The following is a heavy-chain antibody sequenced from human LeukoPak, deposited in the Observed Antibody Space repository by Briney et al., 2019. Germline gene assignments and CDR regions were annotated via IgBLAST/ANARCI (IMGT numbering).Heavy chain of an antibody. V-gene: IGHV4-59*11. CDR1: GASIRSHY. J-gene: IGHJ4*02. CDR3: ARGRFSYGYPYYFDY. CDR2: IYYSGST. D-gene: IGHD5-18*01. Sequence: SETLSLTCTVPGASIRSHYWSWIRQPPGKGLEWIGYIYYSGSTNYNPSLKSRVTISVDTSKNQFSLKLSSVTAADTAVYYCARGRFSYGYPYYFDYWGQGTLVTVSS.